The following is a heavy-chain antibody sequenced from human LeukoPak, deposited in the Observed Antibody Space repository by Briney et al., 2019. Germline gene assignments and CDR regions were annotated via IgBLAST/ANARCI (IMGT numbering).Heavy chain of an antibody. D-gene: IGHD5-18*01. CDR1: GFTFSSNW. J-gene: IGHJ4*02. V-gene: IGHV3-74*01. CDR2: INIDGSST. CDR3: ARDKNGYSYGYGDF. Sequence: GGSLRLSCAASGFTFSSNWMHWVRQAPGKGLVWVSRINIDGSSTSYADSVKGRFTISRDNDKNTLYLQMNSLRAEDTALYYCARDKNGYSYGYGDFWGLGTLVTVSS.